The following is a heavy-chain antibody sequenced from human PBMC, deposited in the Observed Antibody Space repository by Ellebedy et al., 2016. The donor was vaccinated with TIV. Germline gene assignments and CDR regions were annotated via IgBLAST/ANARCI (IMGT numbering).Heavy chain of an antibody. CDR1: GFMFNSYA. CDR3: ATRIGEGIQLWGGFDY. Sequence: GESLKISCAATGFMFNSYAMTWVRQAPGKGLEWVSAIRGSGDKTYYADSVKGRFAISRDNSTDTLNLQMDTLRVEDTAVYYCATRIGEGIQLWGGFDYWGQGTLVTVSS. CDR2: IRGSGDKT. D-gene: IGHD5-18*01. V-gene: IGHV3-23*01. J-gene: IGHJ4*02.